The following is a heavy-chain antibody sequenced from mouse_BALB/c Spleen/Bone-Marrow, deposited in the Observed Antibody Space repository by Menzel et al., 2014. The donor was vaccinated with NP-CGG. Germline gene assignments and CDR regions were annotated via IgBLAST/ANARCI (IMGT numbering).Heavy chain of an antibody. J-gene: IGHJ2*01. V-gene: IGHV1-61*01. CDR2: IDPSDSET. Sequence: QVQLQQSGAELVRPGTPVKLSCKASGYTFTSYWMNWVKQRPGRGLEWIGRIDPSDSETHYNQKFKDKATLTVDKSSSTAYIQLSSLTSEDSAVYYCARWGAYFDNWGQGTTLTVSS. CDR3: ARWGAYFDN. CDR1: GYTFTSYW.